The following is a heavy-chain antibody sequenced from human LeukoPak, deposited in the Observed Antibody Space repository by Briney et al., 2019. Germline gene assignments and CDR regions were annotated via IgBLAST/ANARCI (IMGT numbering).Heavy chain of an antibody. CDR3: ATFVVTPTEGYYHYYMDV. Sequence: GGSLRLSCAASGFTFSDYYMSWIRQAPGKGLEWVSYISSSGSTIYCADSVKGRFTISRDNAKNSLYLQMNSLRAEDTAVYYCATFVVTPTEGYYHYYMDVWGKGTTVTVSS. D-gene: IGHD4-23*01. CDR2: ISSSGSTI. V-gene: IGHV3-11*04. J-gene: IGHJ6*03. CDR1: GFTFSDYY.